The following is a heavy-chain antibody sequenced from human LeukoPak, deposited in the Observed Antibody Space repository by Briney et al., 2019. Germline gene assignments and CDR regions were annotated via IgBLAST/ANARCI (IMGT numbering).Heavy chain of an antibody. CDR3: ARGRPPGY. CDR1: GGSISSYY. CDR2: IYYSGST. V-gene: IGHV4-59*12. Sequence: SETLSLTCTVSGGSISSYYWSWIRQPPGKGLEWIGYIYYSGSTNYNPSLKSRVTISVDTSKNQFSLKLSSVTAADTAVYYCARGRPPGYWGQGTLVTVSS. J-gene: IGHJ4*02.